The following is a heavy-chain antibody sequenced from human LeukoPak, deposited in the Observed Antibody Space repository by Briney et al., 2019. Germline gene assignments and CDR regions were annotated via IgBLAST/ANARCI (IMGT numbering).Heavy chain of an antibody. CDR3: AKSRRSQLPEYFQH. J-gene: IGHJ1*01. D-gene: IGHD1-7*01. CDR2: ISSSGSTI. Sequence: TGGSLRLSCAASGFTFSSYEMNWVRQAPGKGLEWVSYISSSGSTIYYADSVKGRFTISRDNAKNSLYLQMNSLRAEDTAVYYCAKSRRSQLPEYFQHWGQGTLVTVSS. V-gene: IGHV3-48*03. CDR1: GFTFSSYE.